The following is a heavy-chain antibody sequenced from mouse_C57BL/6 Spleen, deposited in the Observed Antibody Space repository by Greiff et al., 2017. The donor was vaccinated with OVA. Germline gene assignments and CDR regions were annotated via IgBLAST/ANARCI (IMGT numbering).Heavy chain of an antibody. CDR3: ARWRHLPYTVVGDYYAMDY. CDR1: GFTFTDYY. D-gene: IGHD1-1*01. J-gene: IGHJ4*01. Sequence: EVKLVESGGGLVQPGGSLSLSCAASGFTFTDYYMSWVRQPPGKALEWLGFIRNKANGYTTEYSASVKGRFTISRDNSQSILYLQMNALRAEDSATYYCARWRHLPYTVVGDYYAMDYWGQGTSVTVSS. V-gene: IGHV7-3*01. CDR2: IRNKANGYTT.